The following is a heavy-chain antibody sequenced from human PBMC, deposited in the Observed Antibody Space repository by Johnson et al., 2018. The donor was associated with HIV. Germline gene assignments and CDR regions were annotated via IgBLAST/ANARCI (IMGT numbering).Heavy chain of an antibody. V-gene: IGHV3-30*02. Sequence: QVQLVESGGGVVQPGGSLRLSCVASGFTFSSSGMHWVRQAPGKGLEWVAFIRYDGSKRYYADSVKGRFSISRDNSNSTLFLQMNSLGAEDTAMYYCAKDRFMFLENPVDGFDVWGEGTMVTLSS. CDR1: GFTFSSSG. D-gene: IGHD3-3*01. CDR2: IRYDGSKR. CDR3: AKDRFMFLENPVDGFDV. J-gene: IGHJ3*01.